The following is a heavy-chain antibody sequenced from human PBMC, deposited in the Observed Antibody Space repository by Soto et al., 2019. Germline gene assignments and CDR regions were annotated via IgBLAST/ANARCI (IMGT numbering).Heavy chain of an antibody. J-gene: IGHJ6*01. CDR2: IVPLFRTT. D-gene: IGHD6-13*01. Sequence: QVQLVQSGAEAKKPGSSVKVSCKTSGGTFSSYAISWVRQAPGQGLEWLGGIVPLFRTTNYAQKFQGRVTITADTSTQTVYMEVSGLRSGDTGVYYCARGGYSSTWSNLLDRSGLDVWGQGTTVTVSS. CDR3: ARGGYSSTWSNLLDRSGLDV. V-gene: IGHV1-69*06. CDR1: GGTFSSYA.